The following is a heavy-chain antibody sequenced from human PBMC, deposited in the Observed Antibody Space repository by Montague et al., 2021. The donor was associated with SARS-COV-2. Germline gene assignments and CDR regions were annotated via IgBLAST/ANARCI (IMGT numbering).Heavy chain of an antibody. CDR2: IDWDDDK. V-gene: IGHV2-70*01. D-gene: IGHD4-23*01. J-gene: IGHJ6*02. CDR3: ARMTTVVTLGYYYYYGMDV. CDR1: GFSLSTSGMC. Sequence: PALVIPTQTLTLTCTFSGFSLSTSGMCVSWIRQPPGKALEWLALIDWDDDKYYSTSLKTKLTISKDTSKNQVVLTMTSMDPVDTATYYCARMTTVVTLGYYYYYGMDVWGQGTTVTVSS.